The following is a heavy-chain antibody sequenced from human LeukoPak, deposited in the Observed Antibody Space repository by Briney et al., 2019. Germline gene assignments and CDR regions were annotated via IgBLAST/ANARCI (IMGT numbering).Heavy chain of an antibody. CDR3: TRGAGWLIDY. Sequence: SETLSLTCTVSGGSISSGGYYWSWIRQPPGKGLEWIGYIYHSGSTYYNPSLKSRVTISVDRSKNQFSLKLSSVTAADTAVYYCTRGAGWLIDYWGQGILVTVSS. CDR2: IYHSGST. CDR1: GGSISSGGYY. V-gene: IGHV4-30-2*01. D-gene: IGHD3-16*01. J-gene: IGHJ4*02.